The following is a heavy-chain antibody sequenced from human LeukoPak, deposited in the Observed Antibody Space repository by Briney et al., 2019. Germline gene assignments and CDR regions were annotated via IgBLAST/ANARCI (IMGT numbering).Heavy chain of an antibody. Sequence: GGSLSLYCAASGFTFSNYAMHWVRQAPGKGLEWLAIVSYDGTNKYSADSVKGRFTISRDNSKNMVFLQVNSLRAKDTAVYYCARDHGYTYSKDRFDYWGQGTLVTVSS. CDR2: VSYDGTNK. V-gene: IGHV3-30*04. CDR1: GFTFSNYA. J-gene: IGHJ4*02. CDR3: ARDHGYTYSKDRFDY. D-gene: IGHD5-18*01.